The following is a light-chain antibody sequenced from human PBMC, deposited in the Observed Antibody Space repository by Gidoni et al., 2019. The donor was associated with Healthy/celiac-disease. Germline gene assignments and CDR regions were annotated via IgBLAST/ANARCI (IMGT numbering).Light chain of an antibody. J-gene: IGKJ1*01. CDR2: AAS. V-gene: IGKV1-39*01. CDR1: QSISSY. Sequence: DIQMTQYPSSLSASVGDRVTITCRASQSISSYLNWYQQKPGKAPKLLIYAASSLQSGVPSRFSGSVSWTDFTLTISSLQPEYFATYYCQQSYSTSWTFGQGTKVEIK. CDR3: QQSYSTSWT.